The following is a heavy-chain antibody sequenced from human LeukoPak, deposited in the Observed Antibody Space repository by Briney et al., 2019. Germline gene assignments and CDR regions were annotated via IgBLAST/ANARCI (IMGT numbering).Heavy chain of an antibody. V-gene: IGHV3-21*01. Sequence: GGSLRLSCAASGFTFSSYGMHWVRQAPGKGLEWVSSISSSSSYIYYADSVKGRFTISRDNAKNSLYLQMNSLRAEDTAVYYCARSDNWNPDYWGQGTLVTVSS. CDR1: GFTFSSYG. CDR3: ARSDNWNPDY. J-gene: IGHJ4*02. D-gene: IGHD1-20*01. CDR2: ISSSSSYI.